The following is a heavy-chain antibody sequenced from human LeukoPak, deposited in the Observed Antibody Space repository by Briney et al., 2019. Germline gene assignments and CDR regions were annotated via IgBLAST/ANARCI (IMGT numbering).Heavy chain of an antibody. J-gene: IGHJ4*02. CDR2: IYPGDSDT. V-gene: IGHV5-51*01. Sequence: RTGESLKISCKGSGYSFTTYWIGWVRQMPGKGLEWMGIIYPGDSDTRYSPSFQGQVTISADKSISTAYLQWSSLKASDTAMYYCARPWSNSGYFDYWGQGTLVTVSS. CDR3: ARPWSNSGYFDY. CDR1: GYSFTTYW. D-gene: IGHD3-22*01.